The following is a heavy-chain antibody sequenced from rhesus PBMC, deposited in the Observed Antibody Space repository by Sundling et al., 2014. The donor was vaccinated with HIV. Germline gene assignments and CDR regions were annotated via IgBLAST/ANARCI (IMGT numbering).Heavy chain of an antibody. CDR1: GGSISSSY. CDR3: ARESPHILGSILSDAFDF. Sequence: QVQLQESGPGLVKPSETLSVTCAVSGGSISSSYWSWIRQPPGKGLEWIGYITYSGTTSYNPSLKSRVTISTDTSKNEFSLKLSSVTAADTAVYYCARESPHILGSILSDAFDFWGQGLRVTVSS. CDR2: ITYSGTT. V-gene: IGHV4-122*02. J-gene: IGHJ3*01. D-gene: IGHD1-38*01.